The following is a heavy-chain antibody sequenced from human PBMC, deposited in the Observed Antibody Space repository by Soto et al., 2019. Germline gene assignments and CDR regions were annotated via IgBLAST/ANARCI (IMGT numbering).Heavy chain of an antibody. D-gene: IGHD3-10*01. CDR2: IYWNDDK. CDR1: GFSLSTSGVG. V-gene: IGHV2-5*01. Sequence: QITLKESGPTLVKPTQTLTLTCTFSGFSLSTSGVGVGWIRQPPGKALEWLALIYWNDDKRYSPSLKSRLTITKDTSKNQVVLTTTNMDPVDTATYYCAHTPPILLWFGESVYYFDYWGQGTLVTVSS. CDR3: AHTPPILLWFGESVYYFDY. J-gene: IGHJ4*02.